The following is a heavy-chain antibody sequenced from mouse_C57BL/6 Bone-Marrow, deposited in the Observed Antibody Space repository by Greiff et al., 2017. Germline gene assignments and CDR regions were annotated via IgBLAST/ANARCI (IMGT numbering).Heavy chain of an antibody. CDR2: INPSSGYT. D-gene: IGHD3-1*01. V-gene: IGHV1-7*01. J-gene: IGHJ1*03. CDR1: AYPFPATW. Sequence: QVQLQQSGAELAKPGASVRLSSKASAYPFPATWMPWVKRRPGQGLEWIGYINPSSGYTKYNQKFKDKATLTADKSSSTAYMQLSSLTYEDSAVYYCARGLRGYFDVWGTGTTVTVSS. CDR3: ARGLRGYFDV.